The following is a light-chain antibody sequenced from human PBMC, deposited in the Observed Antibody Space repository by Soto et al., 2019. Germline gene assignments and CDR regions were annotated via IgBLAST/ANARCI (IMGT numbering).Light chain of an antibody. CDR3: QQRSNWIT. CDR1: LDVNSY. Sequence: VLTQSPATLSLSPGERATLSCRASLDVNSYLAWYQQKPGQAPRLLIYDASNRATGIPARFSGSGSGTDFTPTISSLEPEDFAVYYCQQRSNWITFGQGTRLEIK. J-gene: IGKJ5*01. V-gene: IGKV3-11*01. CDR2: DAS.